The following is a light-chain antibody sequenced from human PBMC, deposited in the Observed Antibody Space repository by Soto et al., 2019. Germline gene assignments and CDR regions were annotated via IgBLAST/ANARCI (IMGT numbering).Light chain of an antibody. J-gene: IGLJ3*02. CDR2: GNS. CDR1: SSNIGAGYD. V-gene: IGLV1-40*01. CDR3: QSYDSSLSAV. Sequence: QLVLTQPPSVSGAPGQRVTISCTGSSSNIGAGYDVHWYQQLPGTAPKLLIYGNSNRPSGVPDRFSGSKSGTSASLAITGLQAADEADYYCQSYDSSLSAVFGGGTKLTVL.